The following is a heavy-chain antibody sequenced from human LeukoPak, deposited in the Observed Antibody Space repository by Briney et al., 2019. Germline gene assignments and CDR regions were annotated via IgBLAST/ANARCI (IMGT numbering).Heavy chain of an antibody. D-gene: IGHD5-18*01. V-gene: IGHV5-51*01. CDR1: GYSFTSYW. Sequence: GESLKISCKGSGYSFTSYWIGLVRQMPGKGLEWMGIIYPGDSDTRYSPSFQGQVTISADKSISTAYLQWSSLKASDTAMYYCASAYSYGNDAFDIWGQGTMVTVSS. CDR2: IYPGDSDT. J-gene: IGHJ3*02. CDR3: ASAYSYGNDAFDI.